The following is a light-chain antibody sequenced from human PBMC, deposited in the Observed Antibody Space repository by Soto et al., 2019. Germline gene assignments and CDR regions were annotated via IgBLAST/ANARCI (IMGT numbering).Light chain of an antibody. J-gene: IGLJ3*02. CDR3: QSYDSSLSGSGV. Sequence: QSVLTQPPSVSGAPGQTITISCTGSSSNIGAGYDVHWYQQLPGRAPKLLIYGNSNRPSGVPDRFSGSKSGTSASLAITGLQAEDEADYYCQSYDSSLSGSGVFGGGTKLTVL. V-gene: IGLV1-40*01. CDR2: GNS. CDR1: SSNIGAGYD.